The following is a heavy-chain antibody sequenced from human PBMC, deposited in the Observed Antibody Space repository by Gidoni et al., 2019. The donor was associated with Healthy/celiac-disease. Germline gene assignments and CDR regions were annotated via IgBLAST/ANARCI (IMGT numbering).Heavy chain of an antibody. V-gene: IGHV4-38-2*01. J-gene: IGHJ4*02. D-gene: IGHD1-26*01. CDR2: IYHSGST. Sequence: QVQLQESGPGLVKPSETLSLTCAVSGYSISSGYYWGWIRQPPGKGLEWIGSIYHSGSTYYNPSLKSRVTISVDTSKNQFSLKLSSVTAADTAVYYCARRGGYSGSYFDYWGQGTLVTVSS. CDR3: ARRGGYSGSYFDY. CDR1: GYSISSGYY.